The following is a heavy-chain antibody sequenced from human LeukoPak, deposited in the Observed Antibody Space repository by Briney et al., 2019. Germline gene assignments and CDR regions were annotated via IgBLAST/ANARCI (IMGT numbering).Heavy chain of an antibody. D-gene: IGHD3/OR15-3a*01. CDR1: GYTLTSYD. Sequence: GASVKVSCKXSGYTLTSYDINWVRQATGQGLEWMGWMNPNSGNTGYTQKFQGRVTITRNTSISTAYMELSSLRSEDTAVYYCARGGDDFWTGLKPFDYWGQGTLVTVSS. CDR3: ARGGDDFWTGLKPFDY. V-gene: IGHV1-8*03. CDR2: MNPNSGNT. J-gene: IGHJ4*02.